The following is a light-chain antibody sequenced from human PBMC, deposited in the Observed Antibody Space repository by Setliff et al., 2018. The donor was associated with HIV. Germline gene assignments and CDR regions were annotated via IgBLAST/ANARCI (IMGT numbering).Light chain of an antibody. V-gene: IGLV2-14*01. CDR1: SGDVGGYNY. Sequence: QSVLAQPASVSGSPGQSITISCTGTSGDVGGYNYVSWYQQHPGKAPKLMIYEVSNRPSGVSNRFSGSKSGNTASLTISGLQAEDEADYYCQSYDKSMSGYVLGSGTKVTVL. J-gene: IGLJ1*01. CDR2: EVS. CDR3: QSYDKSMSGYV.